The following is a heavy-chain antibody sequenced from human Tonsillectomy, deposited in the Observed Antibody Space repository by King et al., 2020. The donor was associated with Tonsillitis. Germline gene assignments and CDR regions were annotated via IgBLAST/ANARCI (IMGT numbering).Heavy chain of an antibody. CDR1: GFTFSSYS. J-gene: IGHJ4*02. D-gene: IGHD1-1*01. V-gene: IGHV3-21*06. Sequence: VQLVESGGGLVRPGGSLRLSCAGSGFTFSSYSINWVRQAPGQGLEWVSCISTASTYLNDGDSMKGRFTISRDNAKNLVFLQINSLRDEDTAIYYCARGGRYNCHHFDYWGQGALVIVSS. CDR2: ISTASTYL. CDR3: ARGGRYNCHHFDY.